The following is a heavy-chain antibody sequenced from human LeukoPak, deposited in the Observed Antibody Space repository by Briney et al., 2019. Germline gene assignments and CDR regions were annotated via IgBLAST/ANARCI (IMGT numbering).Heavy chain of an antibody. D-gene: IGHD3-22*01. V-gene: IGHV1-8*01. CDR1: GYTFTSYD. J-gene: IGHJ4*02. CDR2: MNPNSGNT. CDR3: ARGNLFSMIGRQKTDY. Sequence: ASVKVSCKASGYTFTSYDINWVRQATGQGLEWMGWMNPNSGNTGYAQKFRGRVTMTRNTSISTAYMELSSLRSEDTAVYYCARGNLFSMIGRQKTDYWGQGTLVTVSS.